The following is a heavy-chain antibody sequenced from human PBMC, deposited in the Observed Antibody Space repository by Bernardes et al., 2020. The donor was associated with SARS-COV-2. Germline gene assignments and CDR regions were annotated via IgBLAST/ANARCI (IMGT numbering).Heavy chain of an antibody. J-gene: IGHJ4*02. CDR1: GGSISSYY. V-gene: IGHV4-59*01. CDR3: ARGSTAYDFWSGYRGMYYFDY. Sequence: SETLSVRCTVSGGSISSYYWSWIRQPPGKGLEWIGYIYYSGSTNYNPSLKSRVTISVDTSKNQFSLKLNSVTAADTAVYYCARGSTAYDFWSGYRGMYYFDYWGQGTLVTVSS. CDR2: IYYSGST. D-gene: IGHD3-3*01.